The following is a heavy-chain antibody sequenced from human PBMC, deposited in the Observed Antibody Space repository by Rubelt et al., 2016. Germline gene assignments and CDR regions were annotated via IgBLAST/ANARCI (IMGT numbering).Heavy chain of an antibody. CDR2: IWYDGSNK. Sequence: PGGSLRLSCAASGFTFSSYGMHWVRQAPGKGLEWVAVIWYDGSNKYYADSVKGRFTISRDNSKNTLYLQMNSLRAEDTAVYYCARDHWKNYFDYWGQGTLVTVSS. CDR1: GFTFSSYG. D-gene: IGHD1-1*01. J-gene: IGHJ4*02. V-gene: IGHV3-33*08. CDR3: ARDHWKNYFDY.